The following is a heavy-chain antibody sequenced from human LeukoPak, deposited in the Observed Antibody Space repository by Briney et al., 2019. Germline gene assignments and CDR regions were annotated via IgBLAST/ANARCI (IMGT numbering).Heavy chain of an antibody. D-gene: IGHD5-12*01. CDR3: ARPTYSGYAYLDY. Sequence: ASVKVSCKAAGYTFTSYAMNWVRQAPGQGLEWMGWINTNTGNPTYAQGFTGRFVFSLDTSVSTAYLQISSLKDEDTAVYYCARPTYSGYAYLDYWGQGTLVTVSS. CDR2: INTNTGNP. J-gene: IGHJ4*02. CDR1: GYTFTSYA. V-gene: IGHV7-4-1*02.